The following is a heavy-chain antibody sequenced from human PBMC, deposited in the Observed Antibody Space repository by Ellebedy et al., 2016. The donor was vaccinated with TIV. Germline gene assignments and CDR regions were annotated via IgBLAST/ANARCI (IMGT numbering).Heavy chain of an antibody. D-gene: IGHD6-19*01. V-gene: IGHV1-18*01. Sequence: AASVKVSCKASGYTFSSYGMSWVRQAPGQGLEWMGWISAYNCNTNYAQKLQGRVTMTTDTSTSTAYMELRSLRSDDTAVYYCARGSSGWMAIDYWGQGTLVTVSS. CDR1: GYTFSSYG. J-gene: IGHJ4*02. CDR3: ARGSSGWMAIDY. CDR2: ISAYNCNT.